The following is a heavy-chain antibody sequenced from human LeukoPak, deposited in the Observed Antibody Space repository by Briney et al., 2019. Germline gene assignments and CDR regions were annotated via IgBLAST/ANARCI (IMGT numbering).Heavy chain of an antibody. CDR2: IYYSGST. Sequence: SETLSLTCTVSGGSLSGYYWSWIRQPPGKRLEWIGYIYYSGSTNYNPSLKSRVTILVDTSKNQFSLKLSSVTAADTAVYYCARDRRFDPWGQGTLVTVSS. CDR1: GGSLSGYY. CDR3: ARDRRFDP. J-gene: IGHJ5*02. V-gene: IGHV4-59*01.